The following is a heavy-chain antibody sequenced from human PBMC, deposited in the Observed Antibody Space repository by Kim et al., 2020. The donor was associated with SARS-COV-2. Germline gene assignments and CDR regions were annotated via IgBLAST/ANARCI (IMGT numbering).Heavy chain of an antibody. J-gene: IGHJ6*02. Sequence: VKGRFTNSRDNSKNTLYLQRNSLRAEDTAVYYCAKDYMVRGGDYYYYGMDVWGQGTTVTVSS. V-gene: IGHV3-23*01. CDR3: AKDYMVRGGDYYYYGMDV. D-gene: IGHD3-10*01.